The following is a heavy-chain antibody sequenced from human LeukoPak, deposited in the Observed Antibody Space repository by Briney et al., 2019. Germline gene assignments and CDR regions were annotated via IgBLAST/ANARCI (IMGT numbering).Heavy chain of an antibody. CDR2: INQDGSEK. D-gene: IGHD3-10*01. V-gene: IGHV3-7*01. CDR3: GRAYGAGSCDY. J-gene: IGHJ4*02. CDR1: GFTFSSYA. Sequence: GGSLRLSCAASGFTFSSYAMSWVRQAPGKGLEWVANINQDGSEKYYVDSVKGRFTISRDNAKNSLYLQMNSLRAEDTAVYYCGRAYGAGSCDYWGQGTLVTVSS.